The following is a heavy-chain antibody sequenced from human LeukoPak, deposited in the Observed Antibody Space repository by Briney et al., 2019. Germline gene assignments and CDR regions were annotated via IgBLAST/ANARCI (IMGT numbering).Heavy chain of an antibody. D-gene: IGHD7-27*01. J-gene: IGHJ3*02. CDR2: ISSSSSTI. Sequence: GGSLRLSCAASEFTFSSYSMNWVRQAPGKGLEWVSYISSSSSTIYYADSVKGRFTISRDNAKNSLYLQMNSLRAEDTAVYYCARGTWASAFDIWGQGTMVTVSS. CDR1: EFTFSSYS. V-gene: IGHV3-48*04. CDR3: ARGTWASAFDI.